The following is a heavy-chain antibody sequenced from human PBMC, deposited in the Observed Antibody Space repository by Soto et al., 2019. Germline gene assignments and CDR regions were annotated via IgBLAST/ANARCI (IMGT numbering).Heavy chain of an antibody. CDR2: IYSGDTT. V-gene: IGHV3-53*01. CDR1: GFTVSGNY. CDR3: ARGGSGWTIDI. Sequence: EVQLVESGGGLTQPGGSLRLSCAASGFTVSGNYMTWVRQAPGKGLEWVSLIYSGDTTFYADSVKDRFTISRDNSKNTLYLQMNSLRVEDTAIYYCARGGSGWTIDIWGQGTMVTVSS. J-gene: IGHJ3*02. D-gene: IGHD6-19*01.